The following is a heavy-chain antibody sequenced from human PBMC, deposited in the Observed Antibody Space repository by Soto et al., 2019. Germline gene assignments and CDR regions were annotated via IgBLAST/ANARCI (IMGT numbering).Heavy chain of an antibody. J-gene: IGHJ4*02. D-gene: IGHD3-16*01. Sequence: EVQLVESGGGLVQPGGSLRLSCAASGFTFSSYSMNWVRQAPGKGLEWVSYISSSSSTIYYADSVKGRFTISRDNAKNSLYLQMNSLRDDDTAVYYCARDAEFGGVMWDWGQGTLVTVSS. CDR3: ARDAEFGGVMWD. V-gene: IGHV3-48*02. CDR1: GFTFSSYS. CDR2: ISSSSSTI.